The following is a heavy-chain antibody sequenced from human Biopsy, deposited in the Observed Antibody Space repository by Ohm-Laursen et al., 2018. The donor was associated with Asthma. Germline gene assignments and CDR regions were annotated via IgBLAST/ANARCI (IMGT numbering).Heavy chain of an antibody. D-gene: IGHD3-22*01. Sequence: SLRLSCSAPGFSFDDCAMHWVRQAPGKGLEWVSSISWNSGDIDYAVSVKGRFTISRDNAKNSLYLQMQSLRPEDTAFYYCAKSVDYYDSTDYLDFWGRGTLVTVSS. V-gene: IGHV3-9*01. CDR1: GFSFDDCA. CDR2: ISWNSGDI. J-gene: IGHJ4*01. CDR3: AKSVDYYDSTDYLDF.